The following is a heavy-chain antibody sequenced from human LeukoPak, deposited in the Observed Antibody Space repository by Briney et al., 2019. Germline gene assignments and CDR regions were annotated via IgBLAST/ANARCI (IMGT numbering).Heavy chain of an antibody. CDR2: VYYSGHA. CDR1: GGSISSSTYY. Sequence: SETLSLTCTVSGGSISSSTYYWGWIRQPPGKGLEWIGSVYYSGHAYYNPSVKSPVTISVDTSKNQFSLKLSSVTAADTAVYYCARVSGRDYYFDYWGQGTLVTVSS. J-gene: IGHJ4*02. CDR3: ARVSGRDYYFDY. D-gene: IGHD3-3*02. V-gene: IGHV4-39*07.